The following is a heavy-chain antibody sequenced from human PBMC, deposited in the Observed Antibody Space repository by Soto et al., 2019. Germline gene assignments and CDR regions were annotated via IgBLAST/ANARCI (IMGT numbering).Heavy chain of an antibody. D-gene: IGHD2-2*01. Sequence: QVQLVQSGAEVKKPGSSVKVSCKASGGTFSSYAISWVRQATGQGRAWMGGIIPTFGTAKYAQKFQGRFTITADGSMITAYMELSSLRAEDRAVYYCASVRDIVLVPAEQEVWGQGNTVTVS. CDR1: GGTFSSYA. CDR2: IIPTFGTA. J-gene: IGHJ6*02. V-gene: IGHV1-69*12. CDR3: ASVRDIVLVPAEQEV.